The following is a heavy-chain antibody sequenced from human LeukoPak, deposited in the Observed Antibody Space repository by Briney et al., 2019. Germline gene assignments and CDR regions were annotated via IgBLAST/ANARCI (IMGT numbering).Heavy chain of an antibody. V-gene: IGHV3-23*01. CDR1: GISFSNYG. CDR2: ISGSGGDT. CDR3: AKDRGYDFSYGMDV. D-gene: IGHD5-12*01. J-gene: IGHJ6*02. Sequence: GGSLRLSCAASGISFSNYGMNWVRQAPGKGLEWVAIISGSGGDTYYADSVTGRFAISKDNSRETLYLHMNSLRADDTAVYYCAKDRGYDFSYGMDVWGQGTTVTVSS.